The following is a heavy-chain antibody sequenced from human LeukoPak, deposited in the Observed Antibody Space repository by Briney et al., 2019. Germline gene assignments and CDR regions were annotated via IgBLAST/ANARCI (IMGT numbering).Heavy chain of an antibody. J-gene: IGHJ4*02. D-gene: IGHD1-26*01. CDR2: IHFSGST. V-gene: IGHV4-39*01. CDR1: GGSISSNYF. CDR3: ARLASGSYGPLTPFDY. Sequence: SETLSLTCTVSGGSISSNYFWGWIRQPPGEGLEWIASIHFSGSTYYNPSIKSRVTISVDTSKNQFSLRLSSVTAADTAVYYSARLASGSYGPLTPFDYWGQGTLVTVSS.